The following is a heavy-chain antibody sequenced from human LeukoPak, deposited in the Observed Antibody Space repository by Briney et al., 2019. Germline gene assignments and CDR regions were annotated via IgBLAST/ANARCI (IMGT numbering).Heavy chain of an antibody. J-gene: IGHJ6*03. V-gene: IGHV1-69*13. CDR3: ARVPPGGIVVVPAAIGDYYYYYYMDV. Sequence: ASVKVSXKASGGTFSSYAISWVRQAPGQGLEWMGGIIPIFGTANYAQKFQGRVTITADEPTSTAYMEMSSLRSEDTAVYYCARVPPGGIVVVPAAIGDYYYYYYMDVWGKGTTVTVSS. CDR1: GGTFSSYA. D-gene: IGHD2-2*01. CDR2: IIPIFGTA.